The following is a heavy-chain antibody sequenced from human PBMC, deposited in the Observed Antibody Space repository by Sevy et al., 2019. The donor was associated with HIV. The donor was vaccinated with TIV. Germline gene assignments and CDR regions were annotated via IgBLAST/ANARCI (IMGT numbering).Heavy chain of an antibody. J-gene: IGHJ4*02. Sequence: SETLSLTCAVSGYSITSGYLWGWIRQPPGKGLELIGSVFHSGSTYYNPSLNDRVIISVDTSKNQFSLKLNSVTAADTAVYYCARHNHGSGTYYVPFDSWGQGTLVTVSS. CDR1: GYSITSGYL. CDR3: ARHNHGSGTYYVPFDS. CDR2: VFHSGST. D-gene: IGHD3-10*01. V-gene: IGHV4-38-2*01.